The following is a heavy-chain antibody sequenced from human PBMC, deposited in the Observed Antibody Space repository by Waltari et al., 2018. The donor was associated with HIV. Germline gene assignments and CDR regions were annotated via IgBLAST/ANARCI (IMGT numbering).Heavy chain of an antibody. D-gene: IGHD3-16*02. Sequence: QVQLQESGPGLVKPSEPLSLTCTVSGGSISSYYVSWIRQPAGKGLEWIGRIYTSGSTNYNPSLKSRVTMSVDTSKNQFSLKLSSVTAADTAVYYCAGTYYDYVWGSYRPPPFDYWGQGTLVTVSS. CDR2: IYTSGST. CDR1: GGSISSYY. CDR3: AGTYYDYVWGSYRPPPFDY. V-gene: IGHV4-4*07. J-gene: IGHJ4*02.